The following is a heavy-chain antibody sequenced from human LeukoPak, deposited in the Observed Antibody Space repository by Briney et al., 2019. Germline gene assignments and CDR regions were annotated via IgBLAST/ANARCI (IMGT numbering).Heavy chain of an antibody. D-gene: IGHD5-24*01. CDR3: ARGGRGIWLQSYFDY. CDR2: ISYGGTNQ. Sequence: GGSLRLSCAASGFTFSDYTIQWVRQAPGKGLEWVALISYGGTNQYYADSMEGRLSISRDNSKNTVYLQLDSLTTDDTAVYYCARGGRGIWLQSYFDYWGQGTLVTVSS. CDR1: GFTFSDYT. J-gene: IGHJ4*02. V-gene: IGHV3-30*04.